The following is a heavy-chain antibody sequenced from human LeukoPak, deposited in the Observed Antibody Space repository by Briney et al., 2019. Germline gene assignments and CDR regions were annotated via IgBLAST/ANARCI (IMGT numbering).Heavy chain of an antibody. V-gene: IGHV1-8*03. Sequence: ASVKVSCKASGYTFTSYDINWVRLATGEGLEWVGWMNPNTGNTGSAQKFQGRVTITRNTSISTAYMELSSLRSEDPAVYYCARDLGPYFRTYDSSGYRPTYYMDVWGKGTTVTVSS. CDR1: GYTFTSYD. J-gene: IGHJ6*03. CDR2: MNPNTGNT. CDR3: ARDLGPYFRTYDSSGYRPTYYMDV. D-gene: IGHD3-22*01.